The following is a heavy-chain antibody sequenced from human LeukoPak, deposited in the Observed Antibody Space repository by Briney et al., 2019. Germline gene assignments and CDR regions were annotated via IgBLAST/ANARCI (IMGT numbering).Heavy chain of an antibody. V-gene: IGHV3-30*02. D-gene: IGHD2-2*01. CDR1: GFTFSSYG. Sequence: GGSLRLSCAASGFTFSSYGMHWVRQAPGKGLEWVAFIRHDGSYKYYADSVKGRFTISRDNSNLTLCLQMNSLRPEDTAVYYCAKADRGYCTTTSRSFDYWGQGTLVTVSS. J-gene: IGHJ4*02. CDR2: IRHDGSYK. CDR3: AKADRGYCTTTSRSFDY.